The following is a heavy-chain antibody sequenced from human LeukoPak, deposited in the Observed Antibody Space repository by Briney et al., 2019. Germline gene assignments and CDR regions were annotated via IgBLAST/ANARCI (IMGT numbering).Heavy chain of an antibody. CDR3: AARRDGYNNWYFDL. V-gene: IGHV4-59*01. D-gene: IGHD5-24*01. CDR2: IYYTGTT. Sequence: PSETLSLTCTVFGGSISSYYWSWIRQPPGKALEWIGFIYYTGTTNCNPSLKSRVTMSVDTSKNHFSLNLSSVTAADTAVYYCAARRDGYNNWYFDLWGRGTLVTVSS. CDR1: GGSISSYY. J-gene: IGHJ2*01.